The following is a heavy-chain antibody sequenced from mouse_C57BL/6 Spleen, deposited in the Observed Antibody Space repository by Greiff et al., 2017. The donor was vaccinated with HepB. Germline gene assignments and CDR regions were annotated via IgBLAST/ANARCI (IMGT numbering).Heavy chain of an antibody. D-gene: IGHD2-3*01. J-gene: IGHJ2*01. CDR2: IYPGDGDT. V-gene: IGHV1-80*01. CDR1: GYTFTSYW. Sequence: QVQLQQPGAELVKPGASVKLSCKASGYTFTSYWMHWVKQRPGKGLEWIGQIYPGDGDTNYNGKFKGKATLTADKSSSTAYMQLSSLTSEDSAVYFCARSRLLDFDYWGQGTTLTVSS. CDR3: ARSRLLDFDY.